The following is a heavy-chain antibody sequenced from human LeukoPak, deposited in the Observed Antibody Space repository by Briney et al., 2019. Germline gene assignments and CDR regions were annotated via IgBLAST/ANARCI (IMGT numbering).Heavy chain of an antibody. Sequence: ASVKVSCKPTGGTFNSYAITWVRQAPGQGLEWMGWISAYNGNTSYAQKLQGRVTMTTDTSTSTAYMELRSLRSDDTAVYYCARLQGGSYSNWFDPWGQGTLVTVSS. CDR3: ARLQGGSYSNWFDP. CDR1: GGTFNSYA. J-gene: IGHJ5*02. V-gene: IGHV1-18*01. D-gene: IGHD1-26*01. CDR2: ISAYNGNT.